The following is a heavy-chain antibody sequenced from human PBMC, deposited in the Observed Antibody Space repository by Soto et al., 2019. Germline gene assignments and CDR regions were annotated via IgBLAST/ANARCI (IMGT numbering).Heavy chain of an antibody. CDR1: GYSFTSYC. CDR3: ARVLGSGYSYYFDY. J-gene: IGHJ4*02. CDR2: IDPSDSYT. Sequence: GESLKISCKGSGYSFTSYCISWVRQMPGKGLEWMGRIDPSDSYTNYSPSFQGHVTISADKSISTAYLQWSSLKASDTAMYYCARVLGSGYSYYFDYWGPGTMVTVYS. V-gene: IGHV5-10-1*01. D-gene: IGHD3-22*01.